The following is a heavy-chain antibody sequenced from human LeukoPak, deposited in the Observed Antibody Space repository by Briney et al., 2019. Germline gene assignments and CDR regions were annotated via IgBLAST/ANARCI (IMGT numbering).Heavy chain of an antibody. CDR2: IKSKTDGGTT. D-gene: IGHD3-22*01. Sequence: GGSLRLSCAASGFTFSNAWMSWVRQAPGRGLEWVGCIKSKTDGGTTDYAAPVKGRFTISRDDSKNTLYLQMNSLKTEDTAVYYCTTGEHYYDSSGLFDYWGQGTLVTVSS. J-gene: IGHJ4*02. CDR1: GFTFSNAW. V-gene: IGHV3-15*01. CDR3: TTGEHYYDSSGLFDY.